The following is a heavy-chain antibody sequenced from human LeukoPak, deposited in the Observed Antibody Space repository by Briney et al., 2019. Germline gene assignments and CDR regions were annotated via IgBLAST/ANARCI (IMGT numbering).Heavy chain of an antibody. CDR2: ISAYNGNT. CDR3: ARVPELGRSVDY. V-gene: IGHV1-18*04. CDR1: GYTLTSYG. Sequence: ASVKVSCKASGYTLTSYGISWVRQAPGQGLGWMGWISAYNGNTNYAQKLQGRVTMTTDTSTSTAYMELRSLRSDDTAVYYCARVPELGRSVDYWGQGTLVTVSS. J-gene: IGHJ4*02. D-gene: IGHD1-14*01.